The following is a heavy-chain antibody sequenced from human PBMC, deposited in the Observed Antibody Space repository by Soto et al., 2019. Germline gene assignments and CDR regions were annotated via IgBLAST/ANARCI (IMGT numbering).Heavy chain of an antibody. J-gene: IGHJ5*01. CDR1: GGSFRSYA. CDR2: IIPIFGTP. Sequence: QVQLVQSGAEVKKPGLSVKVSCKASGGSFRSYAVNWVRQAPGQGLECLGGIIPIFGTPNYAQKFHGRVSITADESTSTVYMDLISLTSEDTAVYYCAYSANHRYFFDSWGQGTLVTVSS. CDR3: AYSANHRYFFDS. V-gene: IGHV1-69*12. D-gene: IGHD5-18*01.